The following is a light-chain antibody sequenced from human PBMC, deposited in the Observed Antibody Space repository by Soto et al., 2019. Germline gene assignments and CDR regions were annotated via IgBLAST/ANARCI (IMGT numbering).Light chain of an antibody. CDR3: QQCAFSPRT. CDR1: QNVSNNY. J-gene: IGKJ2*01. Sequence: EIVLTQSPGTLSLSPGERGTLSCRASQNVSNNYLAWYQQKPGQAPRLLIYDASSRATGIPDRFSGSGSGTDFTLTISRLEPEDFAVYYCQQCAFSPRTFGQGTKLEFK. V-gene: IGKV3-20*01. CDR2: DAS.